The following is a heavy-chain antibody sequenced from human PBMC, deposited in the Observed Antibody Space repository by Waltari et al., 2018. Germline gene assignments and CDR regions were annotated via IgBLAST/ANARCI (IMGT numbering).Heavy chain of an antibody. CDR3: ARVVSSSSPSFYYYGLDV. CDR2: ISTYNGNT. J-gene: IGHJ6*02. V-gene: IGHV1-18*04. D-gene: IGHD2-15*01. Sequence: QVQLVQSGTEVKSPGAAVKVSCKASGYTFTNNHVGWVRQAPGQGLEWMGWISTYNGNTRYAQKFQGRVTMTTDTSTSTAYMQLRSLRSDDTAVFYCARVVSSSSPSFYYYGLDVWGQGTTVTVSS. CDR1: GYTFTNNH.